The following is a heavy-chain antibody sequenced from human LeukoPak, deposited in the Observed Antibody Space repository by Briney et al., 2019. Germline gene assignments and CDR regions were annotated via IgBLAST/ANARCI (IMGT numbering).Heavy chain of an antibody. D-gene: IGHD5-24*01. V-gene: IGHV4-39*07. CDR3: ASDRVEVDAFDI. CDR1: GGSISSSSYY. CDR2: IYTSGGT. Sequence: PSETLSLTCTVSGGSISSSSYYWGWIRQPPGKGLEWIGRIYTSGGTNYNPSLKSRVTISVDTSKNQFSLKLSSVTAADTAVYYCASDRVEVDAFDIWGQGTMVTVSS. J-gene: IGHJ3*02.